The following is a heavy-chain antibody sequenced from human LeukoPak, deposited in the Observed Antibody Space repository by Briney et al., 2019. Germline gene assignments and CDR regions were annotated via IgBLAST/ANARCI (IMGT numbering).Heavy chain of an antibody. CDR3: TLIQGWGSGSYYRDF. D-gene: IGHD3-10*01. J-gene: IGHJ4*02. CDR2: VKSRSAGETT. Sequence: PGGSLRLSCAASGFSISNDWMSWVRQAPGQGQEWVACVKSRSAGETTDYAAPVKGRFTISRDDSKNTLYLQMNSLKTEDTAVYCCTLIQGWGSGSYYRDFWGQGTLVTVSS. V-gene: IGHV3-15*01. CDR1: GFSISNDW.